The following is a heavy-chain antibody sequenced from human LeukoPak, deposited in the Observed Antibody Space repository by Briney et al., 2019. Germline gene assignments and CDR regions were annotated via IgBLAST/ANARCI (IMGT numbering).Heavy chain of an antibody. D-gene: IGHD2-15*01. CDR3: AGNNTPRYCSGGSCYPFDY. CDR1: GGSISSYY. Sequence: SETLSLTCTVSGGSISSYYWSWIRQPPGKGLEWIGEINHSGSTNYNPSLKSRVTISVDTSKNQFSLKLSSVTAADTAVYYCAGNNTPRYCSGGSCYPFDYWGQGTLVTVSS. V-gene: IGHV4-34*01. CDR2: INHSGST. J-gene: IGHJ4*02.